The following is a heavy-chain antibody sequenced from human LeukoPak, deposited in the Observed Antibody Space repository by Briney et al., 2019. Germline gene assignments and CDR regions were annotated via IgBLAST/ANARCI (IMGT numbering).Heavy chain of an antibody. CDR3: ARGYSSGWLYDY. Sequence: GGSLRLSXAASGFTFEDYGMSWVRQAPGKGLEWVSGINWNGGSTGYADSVKGRFTISRDNAKNSLYLQMNSLRAEDTALYYCARGYSSGWLYDYWGQGTLVTVSS. D-gene: IGHD6-19*01. CDR2: INWNGGST. J-gene: IGHJ4*02. V-gene: IGHV3-20*04. CDR1: GFTFEDYG.